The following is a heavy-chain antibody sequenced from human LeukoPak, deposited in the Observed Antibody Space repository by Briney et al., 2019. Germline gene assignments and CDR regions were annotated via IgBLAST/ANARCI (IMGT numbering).Heavy chain of an antibody. CDR1: GFTFSSYW. J-gene: IGHJ4*02. CDR2: INSDGSST. D-gene: IGHD3-22*01. Sequence: PGRSLRLSCAASGFTFSSYWMHWVRQAPGKGLVWVSRINSDGSSTSYADSVKGRFTISRDDSKNTLYLQMNSLRAEDTALYYCAKTSGSSGYLPFDYWGQGTLVTVSS. V-gene: IGHV3-74*01. CDR3: AKTSGSSGYLPFDY.